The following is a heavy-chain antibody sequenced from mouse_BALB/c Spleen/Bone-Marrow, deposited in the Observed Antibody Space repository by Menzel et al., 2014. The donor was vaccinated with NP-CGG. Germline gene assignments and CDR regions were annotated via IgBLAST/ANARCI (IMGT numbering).Heavy chain of an antibody. D-gene: IGHD1-1*01. CDR1: GYTFTDYA. J-gene: IGHJ2*01. CDR2: ISTYYGDA. V-gene: IGHV1S137*01. Sequence: VQLQQSGAELVRPGVSVKISCKGSGYTFTDYAMHWVKQSHAKSLEWIGVISTYYGDASYNQKFKGKATMTVDKSSSTAYVELARLTSEDSAIYYCARESIYYYGSTLYYWGQGTTRTVSS. CDR3: ARESIYYYGSTLYY.